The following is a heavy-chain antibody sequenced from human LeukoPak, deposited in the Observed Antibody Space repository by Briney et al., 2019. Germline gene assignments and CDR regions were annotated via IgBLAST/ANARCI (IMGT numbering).Heavy chain of an antibody. CDR2: INPNSGGT. J-gene: IGHJ2*01. D-gene: IGHD3-22*01. CDR1: GYTFTGYY. Sequence: GASVKVSCKASGYTFTGYYMHWVRQAPGQGLEWVGWINPNSGGTNYAQKFQGRVTMTRDTSISTAYMELSRLRSEDTAVYYCARDIPTDYDSSGNHNFYFDFWGRGTLVTVSS. V-gene: IGHV1-2*02. CDR3: ARDIPTDYDSSGNHNFYFDF.